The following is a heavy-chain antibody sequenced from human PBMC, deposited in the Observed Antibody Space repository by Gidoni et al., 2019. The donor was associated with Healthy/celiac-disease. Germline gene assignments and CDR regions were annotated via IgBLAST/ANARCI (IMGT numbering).Heavy chain of an antibody. CDR2: ISGSGGST. V-gene: IGHV3-23*01. Sequence: GKGLEWVSAISGSGGSTYYADSVKGRFTISRDNSKNTLYLQMNSLRAEDTAVYYCAKGLVEQGSGGFDYWGQGTLVTVSS. D-gene: IGHD3-10*01. J-gene: IGHJ4*02. CDR3: AKGLVEQGSGGFDY.